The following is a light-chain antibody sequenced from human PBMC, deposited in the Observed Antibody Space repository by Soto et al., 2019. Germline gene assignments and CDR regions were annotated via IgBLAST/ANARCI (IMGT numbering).Light chain of an antibody. CDR1: RDLSGW. J-gene: IGKJ5*01. Sequence: EIQMNQSPSSVSASVGDRVTITCRASRDLSGWLAWYQQKPGKAPKLLISAASSLQSGVPSRFSGSGSGTDFTLTIRSLQPEDFATYYCQQPISFPITFGQGTRLEI. CDR3: QQPISFPIT. CDR2: AAS. V-gene: IGKV1D-12*01.